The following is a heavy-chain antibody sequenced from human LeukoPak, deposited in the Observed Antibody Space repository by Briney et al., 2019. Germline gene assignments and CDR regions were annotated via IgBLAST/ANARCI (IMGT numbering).Heavy chain of an antibody. CDR3: ARDGVGATPSEYFQH. Sequence: ASVKVSCKASGYTFTGYDMHWVRQAPGQGLEWMGWINPNSGGTSYAQKFQGRVTMTRDTSISTAYMELSRLRSDGTAVYYCARDGVGATPSEYFQHWGQGSLVTVSS. CDR1: GYTFTGYD. CDR2: INPNSGGT. D-gene: IGHD1-26*01. V-gene: IGHV1-2*02. J-gene: IGHJ1*01.